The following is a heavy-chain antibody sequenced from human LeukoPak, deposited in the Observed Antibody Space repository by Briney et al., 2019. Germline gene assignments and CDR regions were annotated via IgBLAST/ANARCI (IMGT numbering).Heavy chain of an antibody. Sequence: SETLSLTCTVSGGSISSSSYYWGWIREPPGKGLEWIGSIYYSGSTYYNPSLKSRVTISVDTSKNQFSLKLSSVTAADTAVYYCATEQSGSYSNYWGQGTLVTVSS. CDR3: ATEQSGSYSNY. D-gene: IGHD1-26*01. CDR2: IYYSGST. CDR1: GGSISSSSYY. V-gene: IGHV4-39*07. J-gene: IGHJ4*02.